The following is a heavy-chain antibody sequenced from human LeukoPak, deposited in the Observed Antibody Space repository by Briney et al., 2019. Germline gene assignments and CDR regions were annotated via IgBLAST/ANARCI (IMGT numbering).Heavy chain of an antibody. CDR3: ETGDRSSTSTGGMDV. CDR1: GYTLTELS. CDR2: FDPEDGET. Sequence: GASVKVSCKVSGYTLTELSMHWVRQAPGKGLEWMGGFDPEDGETIYSQNFQGRVTMTEDTSADTAYMELSSLRSEDTAVYFCETGDRSSTSTGGMDVWGQGTTVIVSS. J-gene: IGHJ6*02. D-gene: IGHD2-2*01. V-gene: IGHV1-24*01.